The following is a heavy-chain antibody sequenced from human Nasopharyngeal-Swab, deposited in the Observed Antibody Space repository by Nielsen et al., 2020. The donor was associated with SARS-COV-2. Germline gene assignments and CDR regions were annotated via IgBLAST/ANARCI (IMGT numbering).Heavy chain of an antibody. CDR3: ARDLWRRAARDYYYYGMDV. CDR1: GGTFSSYA. Sequence: SVKVSCKASGGTFSSYAISWERHPPGQGLVWMGGIIPIFGTANYAQKFQGRVTITADESTSTAYMELSSLRSEDTAVYYCARDLWRRAARDYYYYGMDVWGQGTTVTVSS. J-gene: IGHJ6*02. D-gene: IGHD3-3*01. CDR2: IIPIFGTA. V-gene: IGHV1-69*13.